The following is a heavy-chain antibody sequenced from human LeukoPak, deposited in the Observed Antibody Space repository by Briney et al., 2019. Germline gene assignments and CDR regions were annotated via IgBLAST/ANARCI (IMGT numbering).Heavy chain of an antibody. V-gene: IGHV1-18*01. CDR2: ISAYNGNT. D-gene: IGHD2-2*01. J-gene: IGHJ4*02. Sequence: ASVKASCKASGYTFTSYGISWVRQAPGQGLEWMGWISAYNGNTNYAQKLQGRVTMTTDTSTSTAYMELRSLRSDDTAVYYCARVLLPTSHNYFDYWGQGTLVTVSS. CDR1: GYTFTSYG. CDR3: ARVLLPTSHNYFDY.